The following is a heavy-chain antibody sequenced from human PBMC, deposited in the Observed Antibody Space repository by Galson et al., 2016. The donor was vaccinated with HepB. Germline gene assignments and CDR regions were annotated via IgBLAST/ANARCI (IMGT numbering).Heavy chain of an antibody. CDR3: TSEPTDSEEGY. V-gene: IGHV3-7*03. CDR1: GFPVTDNY. J-gene: IGHJ4*02. Sequence: SLRLSCAVSGFPVTDNYMSWVRQAPGKGPEWVANINQDGSDRNYVDSVKGRFTISRDNARNSLYLQMSSLRAEDTAVYYCTSEPTDSEEGYWGQGTLVTVSS. CDR2: INQDGSDR.